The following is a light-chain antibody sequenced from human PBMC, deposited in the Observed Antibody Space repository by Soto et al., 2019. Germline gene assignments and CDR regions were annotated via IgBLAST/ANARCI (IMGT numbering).Light chain of an antibody. Sequence: QSVLTQPPSASGTPGQRVTLSCSGSSSNIGRNFVYWYQQFPGTAPKLLIYRNDQRPSGVPDRFSGSKSGTSASLAISGLRSKDEADYYCASWDASLSGWVFGGGTKLTVL. V-gene: IGLV1-47*01. CDR1: SSNIGRNF. CDR3: ASWDASLSGWV. J-gene: IGLJ3*02. CDR2: RND.